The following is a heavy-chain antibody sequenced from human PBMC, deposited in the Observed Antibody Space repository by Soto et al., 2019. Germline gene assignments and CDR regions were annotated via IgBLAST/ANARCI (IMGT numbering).Heavy chain of an antibody. CDR3: ARDQGFFRLAVAGTNYGMDV. V-gene: IGHV4-4*02. J-gene: IGHJ6*02. CDR1: GGSISSSNW. D-gene: IGHD6-19*01. CDR2: IYHSGST. Sequence: PSETLSLTCAVSGGSISSSNWWSWVRQPPGKGLEWIGEIYHSGSTNYNPSLKSRVTISVDKSKNQFSLKLSSVTTADTAVYYCARDQGFFRLAVAGTNYGMDVWGQGTTVTVSS.